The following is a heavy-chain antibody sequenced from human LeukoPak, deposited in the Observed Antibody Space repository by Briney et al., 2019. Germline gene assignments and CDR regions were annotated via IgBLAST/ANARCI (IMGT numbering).Heavy chain of an antibody. CDR1: GGSISSYY. J-gene: IGHJ3*02. D-gene: IGHD6-13*01. V-gene: IGHV4-4*07. CDR2: IYTSGST. CDR3: ARDQRQQLVLDAFDI. Sequence: PSETLSLTCTVSGGSISSYYWSWIRQPAGKGLEWIGRIYTSGSTNYNPSLKRRVTMSVDTSKNQFSLKLSTATAEDTAVYHCARDQRQQLVLDAFDIWGQGTTVTVSS.